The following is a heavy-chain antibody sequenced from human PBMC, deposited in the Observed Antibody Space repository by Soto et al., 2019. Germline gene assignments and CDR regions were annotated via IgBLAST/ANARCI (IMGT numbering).Heavy chain of an antibody. CDR3: VRVLRFLEWLSNYYYYGMDV. J-gene: IGHJ6*02. Sequence: GGSLRLSCAASGFTFSSYAMHWVRQAPGKGLEWVAVISYDGSNKYYADSVKGRFTISRDNSKNTLYLQMNSLRAEDTAVYYCVRVLRFLEWLSNYYYYGMDVWGQGTTVTVSS. V-gene: IGHV3-30-3*01. CDR2: ISYDGSNK. D-gene: IGHD3-3*01. CDR1: GFTFSSYA.